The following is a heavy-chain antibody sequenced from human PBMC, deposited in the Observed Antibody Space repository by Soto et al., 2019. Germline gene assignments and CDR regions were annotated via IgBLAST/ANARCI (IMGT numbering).Heavy chain of an antibody. Sequence: LRLSCAASGFTFSTYAMIWVRQAPGKGLEWVSAISAGGSSTYYADSVKGRFTISRDNSMNALSLQISSLRVEDTAVYYCAHPRGYGVFDAYDFWGQGTMVTVSS. V-gene: IGHV3-23*01. CDR1: GFTFSTYA. CDR2: ISAGGSST. J-gene: IGHJ3*01. D-gene: IGHD4-17*01. CDR3: AHPRGYGVFDAYDF.